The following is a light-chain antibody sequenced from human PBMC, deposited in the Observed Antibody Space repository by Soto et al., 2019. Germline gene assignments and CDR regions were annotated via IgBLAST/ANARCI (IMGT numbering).Light chain of an antibody. J-gene: IGKJ5*01. CDR1: QSVSSSY. CDR2: GAS. V-gene: IGKV3-15*01. Sequence: EIVLTQSPGTLSLSPGYRATLSFRASQSVSSSYLAWYQQKPGQAPRLLIYGASTRATGLPARFSGSGSGTEFTLIISSLQSEDSAVYYCQQYDNWPITFGQGTRLEIK. CDR3: QQYDNWPIT.